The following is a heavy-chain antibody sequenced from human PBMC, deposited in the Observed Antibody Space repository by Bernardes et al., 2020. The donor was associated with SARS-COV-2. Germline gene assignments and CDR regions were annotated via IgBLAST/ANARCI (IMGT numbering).Heavy chain of an antibody. V-gene: IGHV3-30-3*01. CDR2: ISYDGSNK. J-gene: IGHJ6*02. Sequence: GGSLRLSCAVSGFTFSSYAMHWVRQAPGKGLEWVSVISYDGSNKYYADSVKSRLTIFRDNSKNTLYLQMNSLRAEDTAVYYCARDSHHYYDSSGYYYPSYYYYGMDVWGQGTTVTVSS. D-gene: IGHD3-22*01. CDR1: GFTFSSYA. CDR3: ARDSHHYYDSSGYYYPSYYYYGMDV.